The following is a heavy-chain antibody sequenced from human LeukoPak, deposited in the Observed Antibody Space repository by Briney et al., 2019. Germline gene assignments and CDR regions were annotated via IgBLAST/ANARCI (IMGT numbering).Heavy chain of an antibody. V-gene: IGHV1-2*02. J-gene: IGHJ5*02. CDR3: ARPSSSSWYGFDP. CDR2: INPKSGDT. Sequence: ASVKVSCKTSGYTFTGNYMHWVRQAPGQGLEWMGWINPKSGDTKYAQKFQGRVTMTRDTSISTAYMDLSGLKSDDTAVYYCARPSSSSWYGFDPWGQGTLVTVSS. D-gene: IGHD6-13*01. CDR1: GYTFTGNY.